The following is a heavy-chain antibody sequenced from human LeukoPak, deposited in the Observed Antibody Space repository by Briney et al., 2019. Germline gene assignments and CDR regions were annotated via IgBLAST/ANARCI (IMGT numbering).Heavy chain of an antibody. J-gene: IGHJ4*02. V-gene: IGHV3-66*01. CDR2: FYSGGST. Sequence: GGSLRLSFAAPGFTVSSNYMRRGRQAPGKGVGGGSVFYSGGSTYYADSVKGRFTISRDNSKNTLYLQMNSLRAEDTAVYYCARGLGQYSSGPDDFSDYWGQGTLVTVSS. CDR1: GFTVSSNY. CDR3: ARGLGQYSSGPDDFSDY. D-gene: IGHD6-19*01.